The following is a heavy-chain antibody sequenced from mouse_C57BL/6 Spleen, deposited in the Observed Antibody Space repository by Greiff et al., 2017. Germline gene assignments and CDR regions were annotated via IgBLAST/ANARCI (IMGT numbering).Heavy chain of an antibody. V-gene: IGHV1-81*01. CDR2: IYPRSGNT. D-gene: IGHD1-1*01. CDR1: GYTFTSYG. Sequence: VQLQESGAELARPGASVKLSCKASGYTFTSYGISWVKQRTGQGLEWIGEIYPRSGNTYYNEKFKGKATLTADKASSTAYMALRSLTSEDSAVYFCASRGSYGSRYYFDYWGQGTTLTVSS. J-gene: IGHJ2*01. CDR3: ASRGSYGSRYYFDY.